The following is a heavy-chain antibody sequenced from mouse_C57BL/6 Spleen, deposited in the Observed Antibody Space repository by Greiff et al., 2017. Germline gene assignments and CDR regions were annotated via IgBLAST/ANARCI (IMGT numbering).Heavy chain of an antibody. CDR3: ARAQFITTVDFDY. V-gene: IGHV1-64*01. J-gene: IGHJ2*01. CDR1: GYTFTSYW. CDR2: IHPNSGST. D-gene: IGHD1-1*01. Sequence: VQLQQPGAELVKPGASVKLSCKASGYTFTSYWMHWVKQRPGQGLEWIGMIHPNSGSTNYNEKFKSKATLTVDKSSSTAYMQLSSLTSEDSAVYYCARAQFITTVDFDYWGQGTTLTVSS.